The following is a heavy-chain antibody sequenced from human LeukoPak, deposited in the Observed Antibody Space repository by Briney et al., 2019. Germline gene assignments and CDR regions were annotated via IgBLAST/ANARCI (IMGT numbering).Heavy chain of an antibody. CDR1: GFTFSNAW. D-gene: IGHD3-10*01. J-gene: IGHJ4*02. CDR3: TTPLSVRGVIPDY. CDR2: IKSKTDGGTT. Sequence: GGSLRLSCAASGFTFSNAWMSWVRQAPGKGLEWVGRIKSKTDGGTTDYAAPVKGRFTIPRDDSKNTLYLQMNSLKTEDTAVYYCTTPLSVRGVIPDYWGQGTLVTVSS. V-gene: IGHV3-15*01.